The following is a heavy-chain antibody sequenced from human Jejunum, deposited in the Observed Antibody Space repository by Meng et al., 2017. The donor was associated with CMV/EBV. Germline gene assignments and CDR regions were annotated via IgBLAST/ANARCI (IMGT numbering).Heavy chain of an antibody. CDR2: IFYSGTP. CDR3: ARDTGGYYYKNYYGMDV. J-gene: IGHJ6*02. D-gene: IGHD3-22*01. CDR1: GGSIRGGDYY. Sequence: QWRLQAPAPGLVNPSQTLSPPCNVSGGSIRGGDYYWPWIRQPPGKGLEWIGYIFYSGTPYYNPSLKSRLTISVDTSKNQFSLKLTSVTAADTAVYYCARDTGGYYYKNYYGMDVWGQGTSVTVSS. V-gene: IGHV4-30-4*08.